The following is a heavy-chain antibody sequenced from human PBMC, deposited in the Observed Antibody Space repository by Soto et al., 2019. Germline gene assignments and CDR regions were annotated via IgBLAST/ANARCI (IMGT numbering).Heavy chain of an antibody. D-gene: IGHD3-22*01. CDR1: GYTFTSYY. V-gene: IGHV1-46*01. Sequence: GASVKVSCKASGYTFTSYYMHWVRQAPGQGLEWMGIINPSGGSTSYAQKFQGRVTMTRDTSTSTVYMELSSLRSEDTAVYYCARAGYYDSSGYSAPFDYWGQGTLVTVSS. J-gene: IGHJ4*02. CDR3: ARAGYYDSSGYSAPFDY. CDR2: INPSGGST.